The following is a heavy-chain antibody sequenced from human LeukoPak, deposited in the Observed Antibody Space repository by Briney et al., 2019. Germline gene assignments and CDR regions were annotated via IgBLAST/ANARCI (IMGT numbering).Heavy chain of an antibody. CDR3: ARVRKRVSGFRDY. J-gene: IGHJ4*02. Sequence: PGGSMRLSCAASGFAFRNFAMNWVRQAPGKGLEWVANIKQDGSEKYYVDSVKGRFTISRDNAKNSLYLQMNSLRAEDTAVYYCARVRKRVSGFRDYWGQGTLVTVSS. V-gene: IGHV3-7*01. CDR2: IKQDGSEK. D-gene: IGHD3-22*01. CDR1: GFAFRNFA.